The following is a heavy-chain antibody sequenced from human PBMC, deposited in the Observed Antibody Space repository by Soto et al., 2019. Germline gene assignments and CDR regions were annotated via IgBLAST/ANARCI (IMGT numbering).Heavy chain of an antibody. CDR2: IYYSGST. CDR3: ARAHITIVRGYNMDV. Sequence: PSETLSLTCTVSGGSISSYYWSWIRQPPGNGLEWIGYIYYSGSTNYNPSLKSRVTISVDTSKNQFSLKLTSVTAADTAVYYCARAHITIVRGYNMDVWGQGTTVTVSS. V-gene: IGHV4-59*01. J-gene: IGHJ6*02. D-gene: IGHD3-10*01. CDR1: GGSISSYY.